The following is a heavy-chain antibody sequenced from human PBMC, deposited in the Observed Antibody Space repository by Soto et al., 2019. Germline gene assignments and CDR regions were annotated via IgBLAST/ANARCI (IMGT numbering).Heavy chain of an antibody. D-gene: IGHD2-21*01. CDR2: ISTRGSTK. J-gene: IGHJ6*02. CDR1: GFTFSSYE. V-gene: IGHV3-48*03. Sequence: GGSLRLSCAASGFTFSSYEMNWVRQAPGKGLEWVSYISTRGSTKYYADSVKGRFTISRDDSRNTVSLQMNSLGVEDTATYYRTRILWSSRRDALDIWGQGTTVTVSS. CDR3: TRILWSSRRDALDI.